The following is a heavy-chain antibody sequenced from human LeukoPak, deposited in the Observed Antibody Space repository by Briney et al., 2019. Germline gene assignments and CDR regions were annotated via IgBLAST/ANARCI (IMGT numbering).Heavy chain of an antibody. CDR2: ISYDGKNK. J-gene: IGHJ4*02. CDR1: RFTFSRFP. V-gene: IGHV3-30*04. D-gene: IGHD3-10*01. CDR3: ASQFYGSGSFDY. Sequence: GGSLSLSCAASRFTFSRFPMHWVRQAPGKGLEWVALISYDGKNKFYEDSVKGRFIISRDNSKNTLYLQMNSLRAEDTAVYYCASQFYGSGSFDYWGQGTLVTVSS.